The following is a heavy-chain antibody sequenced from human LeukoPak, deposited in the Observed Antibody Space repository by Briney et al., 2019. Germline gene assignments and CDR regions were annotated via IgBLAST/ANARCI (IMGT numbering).Heavy chain of an antibody. CDR1: GFTFSTCW. J-gene: IGHJ6*02. Sequence: GGSLRLSCAASGFTFSTCWMTWVRQAPGKGLEWVSSISSSSSYIYYADSVKGRFTISRDNAKNSLYLQMNSLRAEDTAVYYCARDLSSGYYYYYGMDVWGQGTTVTVSS. CDR3: ARDLSSGYYYYYGMDV. CDR2: ISSSSSYI. D-gene: IGHD3-22*01. V-gene: IGHV3-21*01.